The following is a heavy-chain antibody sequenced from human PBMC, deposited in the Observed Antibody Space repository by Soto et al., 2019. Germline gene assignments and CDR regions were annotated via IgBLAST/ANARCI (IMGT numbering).Heavy chain of an antibody. CDR3: AHRYGGNYYRWYFDS. D-gene: IGHD1-26*01. V-gene: IGHV2-5*01. Sequence: SGPTLVNPTQTLTVTCTFSGFSLSTSGAGVGWIRQSPGKAPEWLALISWKDEKRYNPGLKSRLTITKDTSKNRVVLTMTDLDPVDTATYFCAHRYGGNYYRWYFDSWGQGTLVTVSS. CDR2: ISWKDEK. J-gene: IGHJ4*02. CDR1: GFSLSTSGAG.